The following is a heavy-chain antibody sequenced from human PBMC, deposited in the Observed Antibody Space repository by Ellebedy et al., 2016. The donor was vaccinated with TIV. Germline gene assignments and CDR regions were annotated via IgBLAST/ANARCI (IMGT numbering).Heavy chain of an antibody. V-gene: IGHV7-4-1*02. D-gene: IGHD3-16*01. CDR3: ARAKRRLGDLSLPKH. CDR2: ISPNTGIL. CDR1: GYTFTDYA. J-gene: IGHJ4*02. Sequence: AASVKVSCKASGYTFTDYAINWVRQAPGQGLEWMGWISPNTGILMYAQGFTGRFVFSSDTSVSTAYLQINGLLTEDTAVYYCARAKRRLGDLSLPKHWGQGTLVTVSS.